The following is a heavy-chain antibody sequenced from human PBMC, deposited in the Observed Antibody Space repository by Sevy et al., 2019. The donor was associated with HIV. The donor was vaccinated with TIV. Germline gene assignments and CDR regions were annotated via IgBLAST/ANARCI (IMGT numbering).Heavy chain of an antibody. Sequence: GGSLRLSCAASGFTFSSYWMSWVRQAPGKGLEWVANIKQDGSEKYYVDSVKGRFTISRDNAKNSLYLQMNSLRAEDTAVYYCVRQTGYCSSTSCYSRGYFDYWGQGTLVTVSS. D-gene: IGHD2-2*02. CDR1: GFTFSSYW. V-gene: IGHV3-7*01. CDR3: VRQTGYCSSTSCYSRGYFDY. CDR2: IKQDGSEK. J-gene: IGHJ4*02.